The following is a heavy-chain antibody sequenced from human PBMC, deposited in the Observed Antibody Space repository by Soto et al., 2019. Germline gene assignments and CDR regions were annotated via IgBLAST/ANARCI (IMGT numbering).Heavy chain of an antibody. CDR3: AKDIQFRSGWYYPPPYFDY. CDR1: GFTFDDYA. CDR2: ISWNSGSI. Sequence: EVQLVESGGGLVQPGRSLRLSCAASGFTFDDYAMHWVRQAPGKGLEWVSGISWNSGSIGYADSVKGRFTISRDNAKNSLYLQMNSLRAEDTALYYCAKDIQFRSGWYYPPPYFDYWGQGTPVTVSS. J-gene: IGHJ4*02. D-gene: IGHD6-19*01. V-gene: IGHV3-9*01.